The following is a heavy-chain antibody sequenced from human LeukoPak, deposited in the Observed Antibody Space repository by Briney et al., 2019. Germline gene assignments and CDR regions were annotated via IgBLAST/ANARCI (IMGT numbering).Heavy chain of an antibody. D-gene: IGHD5-18*01. Sequence: ASVKVSCKASGYTFTSYYMHWVRQAPGQGLEWMGIINPSGGSTSYAQKFQGRVTITRDTSASTAYMELSSLRSEDTAVYYCARRNTAMDPDYYYYGMDVWGQGTMVTVSS. CDR2: INPSGGST. J-gene: IGHJ6*02. V-gene: IGHV1-46*01. CDR3: ARRNTAMDPDYYYYGMDV. CDR1: GYTFTSYY.